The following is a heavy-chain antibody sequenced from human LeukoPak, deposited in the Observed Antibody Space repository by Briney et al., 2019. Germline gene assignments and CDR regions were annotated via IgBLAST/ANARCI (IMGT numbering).Heavy chain of an antibody. D-gene: IGHD3-22*01. CDR2: ISAYNGNT. Sequence: ASVNVSCKASGYTFTSYGISWVRQAPGQGLEWMGWISAYNGNTNYAQKLQGRVTMTTDTSTSTAYMELRSLRSDDTAVYYCARVRSKEDYDSSGYPRRGYYFDYWGQGTLVTVSS. CDR1: GYTFTSYG. J-gene: IGHJ4*02. V-gene: IGHV1-18*01. CDR3: ARVRSKEDYDSSGYPRRGYYFDY.